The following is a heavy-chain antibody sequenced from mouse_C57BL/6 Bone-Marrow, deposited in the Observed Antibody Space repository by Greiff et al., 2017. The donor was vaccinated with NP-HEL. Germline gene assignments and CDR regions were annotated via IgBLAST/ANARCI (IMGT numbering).Heavy chain of an antibody. D-gene: IGHD2-5*01. CDR2: ISSGGSYT. CDR3: ARTYYSNWAY. Sequence: DVKLVESGGDLVKPGGSLKLSCAASGFTFSSYGMSWVRQTPDKRLEWVATISSGGSYTYYPDSVKGRFTISRDNAKNTLYLQMSSLKSEDTAMYYCARTYYSNWAYWGQGTLVTVSA. CDR1: GFTFSSYG. V-gene: IGHV5-6*02. J-gene: IGHJ3*01.